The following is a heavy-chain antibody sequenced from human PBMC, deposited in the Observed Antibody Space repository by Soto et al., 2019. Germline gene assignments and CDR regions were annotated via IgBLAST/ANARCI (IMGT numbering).Heavy chain of an antibody. CDR1: GGSGSSSSYY. Sequence: VSGTCTVSGGSGSSSSYYWGWIRQPPGKGLEWIGTIYYTGSTSYSPSLKSRVTISVDTSKTQFSLNLNSVTAADTAVYYCAGRRAGDYYFDYWGQGTLVTVSS. J-gene: IGHJ4*02. V-gene: IGHV4-39*01. CDR2: IYYTGST. CDR3: AGRRAGDYYFDY. D-gene: IGHD1-26*01.